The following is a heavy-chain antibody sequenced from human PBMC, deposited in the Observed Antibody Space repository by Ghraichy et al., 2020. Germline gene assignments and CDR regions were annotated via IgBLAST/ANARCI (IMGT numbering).Heavy chain of an antibody. CDR3: ARVGITIFGVEIDY. J-gene: IGHJ4*02. Sequence: ETLSLTCAVSGGSISSSNWWSWVRQPPGKGLEWIGEIYHSGSTNYNPSLKSRVTISVDKSKNQFSLKLSSVTAADTAVYYCARVGITIFGVEIDYWGQGTLVTVSS. D-gene: IGHD3-3*01. CDR1: GGSISSSNW. V-gene: IGHV4-4*02. CDR2: IYHSGST.